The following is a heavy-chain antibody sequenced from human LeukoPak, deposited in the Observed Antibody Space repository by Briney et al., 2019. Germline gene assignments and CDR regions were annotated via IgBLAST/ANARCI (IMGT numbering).Heavy chain of an antibody. Sequence: GASVKVSCKASGYTFTIYGISWVRQAPGQGLEWMGWISAYNGNTNYAQKLQGRVTMTTDTSTSTAYIELRSLRSADTAVYYCARDGYTSSWYLDYWGQGTLVTVSS. J-gene: IGHJ4*02. D-gene: IGHD6-13*01. V-gene: IGHV1-18*01. CDR2: ISAYNGNT. CDR3: ARDGYTSSWYLDY. CDR1: GYTFTIYG.